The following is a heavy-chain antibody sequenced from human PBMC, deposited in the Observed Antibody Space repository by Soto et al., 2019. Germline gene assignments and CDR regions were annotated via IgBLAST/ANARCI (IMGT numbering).Heavy chain of an antibody. CDR2: IYYSGST. V-gene: IGHV4-31*03. Sequence: ASETLSLTCTVSGGSISSGGYYWSWIRQHPGKGLEWIGYIYYSGSTYYNPSLKSRVTISVDTSKNQFSLKLSSVTAADTAVYYCATYRDYYDSSGYYEGRNNWFDPWGQGTLVTVSS. CDR1: GGSISSGGYY. D-gene: IGHD3-22*01. CDR3: ATYRDYYDSSGYYEGRNNWFDP. J-gene: IGHJ5*02.